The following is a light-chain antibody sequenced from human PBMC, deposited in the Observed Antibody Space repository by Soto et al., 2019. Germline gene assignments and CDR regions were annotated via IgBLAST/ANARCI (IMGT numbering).Light chain of an antibody. J-gene: IGKJ2*01. V-gene: IGKV3D-15*01. CDR1: QSVSSY. CDR3: QQYSSWPYT. CDR2: DTS. Sequence: EIEMTQSPATRSVSPGERVTLACRASQSVSSYLAWYQQKPGQAPRLLIDDTSTRATGSPARFSGSGSGAEFTLTISSLQSEDFAVYYCQQYSSWPYTFGQGTKLEIK.